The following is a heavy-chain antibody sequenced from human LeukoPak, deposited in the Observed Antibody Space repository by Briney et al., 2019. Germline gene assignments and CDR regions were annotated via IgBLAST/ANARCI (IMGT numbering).Heavy chain of an antibody. CDR3: AKGAPYYYAMDV. V-gene: IGHV3-74*01. CDR2: INGDGSTT. J-gene: IGHJ6*02. CDR1: GFTFRTYW. Sequence: PGGSLRLSCAASGFTFRTYWMHSVRQAPGKGLVWVSRINGDGSTTTYADSVKGRFTISTDSAKSTLYLQMNSLRADDTAMYYCAKGAPYYYAMDVWGQGTTVTVSS.